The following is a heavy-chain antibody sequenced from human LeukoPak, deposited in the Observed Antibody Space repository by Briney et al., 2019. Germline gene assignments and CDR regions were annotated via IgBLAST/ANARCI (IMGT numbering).Heavy chain of an antibody. CDR3: ARLVSHPPRLWLYYYYYMDV. Sequence: GESLKISCKGSGYSFTSYWIGWVRQMPGKGLEWMGIIYPGDSDTRYSPSFQGQVTISADKSISTAYLQKSSLKASDTAMYYCARLVSHPPRLWLYYYYYMDVWGKGTTVTISS. CDR1: GYSFTSYW. V-gene: IGHV5-51*01. CDR2: IYPGDSDT. J-gene: IGHJ6*03. D-gene: IGHD5-12*01.